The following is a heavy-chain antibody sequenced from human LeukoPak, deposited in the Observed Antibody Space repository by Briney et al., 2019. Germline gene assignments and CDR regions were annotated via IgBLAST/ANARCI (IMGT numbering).Heavy chain of an antibody. CDR1: GGSVSSYY. J-gene: IGHJ4*02. CDR2: IYYSGST. CDR3: ARLEVATITLDY. V-gene: IGHV4-59*08. D-gene: IGHD5-24*01. Sequence: PSETLSLTCTVSGGSVSSYYWSWIRQPPGKGLEWIGYIYYSGSTNYNPSLKSRVTISVDTSKNQFSLKLSSVTAADTAVYYCARLEVATITLDYWGQGTLVTVSS.